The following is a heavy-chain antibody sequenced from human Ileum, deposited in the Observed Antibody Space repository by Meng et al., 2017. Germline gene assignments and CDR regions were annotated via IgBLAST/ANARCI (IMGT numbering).Heavy chain of an antibody. CDR2: ISRSGDFI. CDR1: GFTFRTYE. J-gene: IGHJ4*02. D-gene: IGHD6-19*01. Sequence: GESLKISCAASGFTFRTYEMNWVRQAPGKGLEWVSYISRSGDFIYYADSVKSRFTISRDNAKNSLYLQMNSLRAEDTAVYYCAREYSSGRPFDYWGQGTLVTVSS. CDR3: AREYSSGRPFDY. V-gene: IGHV3-48*03.